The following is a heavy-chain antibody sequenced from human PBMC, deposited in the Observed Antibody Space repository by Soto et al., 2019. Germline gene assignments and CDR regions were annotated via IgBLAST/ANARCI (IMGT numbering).Heavy chain of an antibody. J-gene: IGHJ6*02. CDR1: GGTFSNYG. CDR2: IIPIFGTT. Sequence: QVQLVQSGAEVKKPGSSVKVSCKISGGTFSNYGISWVRQAPGQGLEWMGGIIPIFGTTNYAQKFQGRVPITADESTSTAYMELSSLRSEDTAVYYCVREGVGYGLDVWGQGTTVTVSS. D-gene: IGHD3-10*01. V-gene: IGHV1-69*01. CDR3: VREGVGYGLDV.